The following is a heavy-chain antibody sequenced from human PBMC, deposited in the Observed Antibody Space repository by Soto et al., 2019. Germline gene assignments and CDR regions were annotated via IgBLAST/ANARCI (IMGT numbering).Heavy chain of an antibody. CDR2: ISAYNGNT. CDR1: GYTFTSYG. D-gene: IGHD6-19*01. CDR3: ATIAVAGTGNY. Sequence: GASVKVSCKASGYTFTSYGISWVRQAPGQGLEWMGWISAYNGNTNYAQKLQGRVTMTTDTSTSRAYMELRSLRSNDTAVYYCATIAVAGTGNYWGQGTLVTVSS. J-gene: IGHJ4*02. V-gene: IGHV1-18*01.